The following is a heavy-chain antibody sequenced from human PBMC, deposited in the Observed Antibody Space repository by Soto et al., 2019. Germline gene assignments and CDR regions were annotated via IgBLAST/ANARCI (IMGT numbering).Heavy chain of an antibody. CDR3: VRMSVVGYFDY. D-gene: IGHD3-22*01. Sequence: PSETLSLTCTVSGASIIGSDWWSWVRQTPEKGLEWRGGIFHSGTTNYHPSPKSRVTISQDKSKNQFSLHLTSVTAADTAVYSCVRMSVVGYFDYWGRGSLVTVSS. CDR1: GASIIGSDW. CDR2: IFHSGTT. J-gene: IGHJ4*02. V-gene: IGHV4-4*02.